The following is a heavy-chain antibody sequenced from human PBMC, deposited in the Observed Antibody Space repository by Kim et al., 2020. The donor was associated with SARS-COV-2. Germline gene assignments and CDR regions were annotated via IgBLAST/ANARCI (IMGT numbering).Heavy chain of an antibody. Sequence: GGSLRLSCETSGFIFSDHYMEWVRQASGKGLEWVGRIRDSAKSYTTEYAASVKGRFTISRDESKNTLYLQLNSLKTEDTAVYYCARGPTRYTENYDYGMDVWGRGTTVTVSS. V-gene: IGHV3-72*01. D-gene: IGHD3-22*01. CDR3: ARGPTRYTENYDYGMDV. CDR2: IRDSAKSYTT. J-gene: IGHJ6*02. CDR1: GFIFSDHY.